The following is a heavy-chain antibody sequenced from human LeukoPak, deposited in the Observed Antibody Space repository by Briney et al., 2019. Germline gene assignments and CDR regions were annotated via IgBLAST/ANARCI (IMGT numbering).Heavy chain of an antibody. CDR3: ARGNVVVVAATAHNWFDP. J-gene: IGHJ5*02. Sequence: PGGSLRLSCAASGFTFSSYAMSWVRQAPGKGLEWVSTISGNGGNTYYADSVKGRFTISRDNAKNSLYLQMNSLRAEDTAVYYCARGNVVVVAATAHNWFDPWGQGTLVTVSS. CDR2: ISGNGGNT. V-gene: IGHV3-23*01. D-gene: IGHD2-15*01. CDR1: GFTFSSYA.